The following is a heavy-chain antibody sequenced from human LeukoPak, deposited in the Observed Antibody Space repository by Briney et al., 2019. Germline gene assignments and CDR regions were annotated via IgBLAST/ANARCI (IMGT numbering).Heavy chain of an antibody. CDR3: ARIPLYFLEPFDS. Sequence: SETLSLTCAVYGGSVSGDYWSWIRQPPGKGLEWIGEISHRGRTHYNPSLKGRVTMSVDTSKNQFALEVDSVPAADTAVYYCARIPLYFLEPFDSWGQGILVTVSS. J-gene: IGHJ4*02. CDR2: ISHRGRT. V-gene: IGHV4-34*01. D-gene: IGHD3-3*01. CDR1: GGSVSGDY.